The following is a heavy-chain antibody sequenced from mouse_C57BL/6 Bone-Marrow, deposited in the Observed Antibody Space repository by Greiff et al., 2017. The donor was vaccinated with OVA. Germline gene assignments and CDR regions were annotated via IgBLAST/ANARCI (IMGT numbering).Heavy chain of an antibody. CDR3: TTTIPFAY. CDR1: GFNIKDDY. V-gene: IGHV14-4*01. Sequence: VQLKQSGAELVRPGASVKLSCTASGFNIKDDYMHWVKQRPEQGLEWIGWIDPENGDTEYASKFQGKATITADTSSNTAYLQLSSLTSEDTAVYYCTTTIPFAYWGQGTLVTVSA. D-gene: IGHD1-1*02. J-gene: IGHJ3*01. CDR2: IDPENGDT.